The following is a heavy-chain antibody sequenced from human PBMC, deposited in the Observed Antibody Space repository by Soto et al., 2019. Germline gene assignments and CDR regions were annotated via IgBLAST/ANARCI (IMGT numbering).Heavy chain of an antibody. Sequence: EVQLVESGGGLVQPGGSLRLSCAASGFTFTDYWVHWVRQPPGKGLVWVARIKGDETTTNYADSVEGRFTISRDNARNTVYLQINSLRAEDTAVYFCARGLRGAYGMDVWCQGTTVTVSS. V-gene: IGHV3-74*01. CDR1: GFTFTDYW. CDR2: IKGDETTT. J-gene: IGHJ6*02. CDR3: ARGLRGAYGMDV. D-gene: IGHD2-21*02.